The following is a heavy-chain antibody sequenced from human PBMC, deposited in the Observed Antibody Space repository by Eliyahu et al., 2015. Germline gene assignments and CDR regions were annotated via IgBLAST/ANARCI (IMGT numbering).Heavy chain of an antibody. D-gene: IGHD3-10*01. Sequence: QVHLVQSGAEVKKPGSSVKVSCKASGGTFDXFDXPWVRXAPGGGLEWLGGIIPVFRTTNYARNFQGRVSITADESKNTAYLELSSLTVNDTAVYYCARDSGEYGSGTVVSGGFHPWGQGTLVTVSS. V-gene: IGHV1-69*01. CDR3: ARDSGEYGSGTVVSGGFHP. CDR2: IIPVFRTT. J-gene: IGHJ5*02. CDR1: GGTFDXFD.